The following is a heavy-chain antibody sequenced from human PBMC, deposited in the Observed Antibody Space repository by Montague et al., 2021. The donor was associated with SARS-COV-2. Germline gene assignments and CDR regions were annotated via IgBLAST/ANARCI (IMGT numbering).Heavy chain of an antibody. D-gene: IGHD3-22*01. CDR3: ARFPTSYYYDSKAAAATPDAFDI. V-gene: IGHV4-59*10. J-gene: IGHJ3*02. CDR1: GGSLSGYY. Sequence: SETLSLTCAVYGGSLSGYYWSWIRQPAGKGLEWIGRIYASGNTYYNPSLKSRVTISVDTSKNQFSLKLSSVTAADTAVYYCARFPTSYYYDSKAAAATPDAFDIWGQGTMVTVSS. CDR2: IYASGNT.